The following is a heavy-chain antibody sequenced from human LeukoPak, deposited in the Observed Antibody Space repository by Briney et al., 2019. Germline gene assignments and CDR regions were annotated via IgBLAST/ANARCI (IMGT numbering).Heavy chain of an antibody. Sequence: PGGSLRLSCTVSGFTVSSNSMSWVRQAPGKGLEWVSFIYSDNTHYSDSVKGRFTISRDNSKNTLYLQMNSLRAEDTAVYYCAKSYYYYDSSTSDYWGQGTLVTVSS. CDR3: AKSYYYYDSSTSDY. J-gene: IGHJ4*02. CDR2: IYSDNT. CDR1: GFTVSSNS. V-gene: IGHV3-53*01. D-gene: IGHD3-22*01.